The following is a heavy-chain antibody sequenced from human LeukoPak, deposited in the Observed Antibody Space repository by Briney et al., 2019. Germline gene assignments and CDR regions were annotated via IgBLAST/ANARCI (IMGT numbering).Heavy chain of an antibody. CDR3: AREGYSSSWYTDY. V-gene: IGHV3-7*01. J-gene: IGHJ4*02. CDR2: IHQDGSER. CDR1: GFTFNDYW. Sequence: GGSLRLSCAASGFTFNDYWMSWVRQAPGKGLEWVANIHQDGSERYYVDSVKGRFTFSRDNAKNLLYLQMNSLRAEDTAVFYCAREGYSSSWYTDYWGQGTLVTVSS. D-gene: IGHD6-13*01.